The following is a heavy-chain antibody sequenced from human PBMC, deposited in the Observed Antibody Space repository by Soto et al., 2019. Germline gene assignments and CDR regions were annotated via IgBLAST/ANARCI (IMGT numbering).Heavy chain of an antibody. CDR2: INPNSGGT. J-gene: IGHJ6*02. D-gene: IGHD3-3*01. Sequence: ASVKVSCKASGYTFTGYYMHWVRQAPGQGLEWMGWINPNSGGTNYAQKLQGRVTMTTDTSTSTAYMELRSLRSDDTAVYYCARESWLRFLEWLPGYGMDVWGQGTTVTVSS. V-gene: IGHV1-2*02. CDR1: GYTFTGYY. CDR3: ARESWLRFLEWLPGYGMDV.